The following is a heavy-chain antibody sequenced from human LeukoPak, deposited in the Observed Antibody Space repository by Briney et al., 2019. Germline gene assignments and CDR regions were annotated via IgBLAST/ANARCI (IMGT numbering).Heavy chain of an antibody. CDR3: ARDLYYDSSGYYLLYDY. CDR1: GYTFTSYG. Sequence: ASVKVSCKASGYTFTSYGISWVRQAPGQGLEWMGWISACNGNTNYAQKLQGRVTMTTDTSTSTAYMELRSLRSDDTAVYYCARDLYYDSSGYYLLYDYWGQGTLVTVSS. J-gene: IGHJ4*02. V-gene: IGHV1-18*01. D-gene: IGHD3-22*01. CDR2: ISACNGNT.